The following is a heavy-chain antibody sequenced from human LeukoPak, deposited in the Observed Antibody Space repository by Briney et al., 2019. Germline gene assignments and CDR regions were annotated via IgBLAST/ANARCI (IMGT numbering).Heavy chain of an antibody. CDR3: ARDVYGDLHN. D-gene: IGHD4-17*01. CDR1: GYTFTDNY. CDR2: INPNNGAT. V-gene: IGHV1-2*04. Sequence: ASVKVSCKASGYTFTDNYIHWVRQAPGQGPEWMGWINPNNGATSYAQMFKDWVIMTRDTSIATAYMDLSRLKSDDTAVYYYARDVYGDLHNWGQGTLVTVSS. J-gene: IGHJ4*02.